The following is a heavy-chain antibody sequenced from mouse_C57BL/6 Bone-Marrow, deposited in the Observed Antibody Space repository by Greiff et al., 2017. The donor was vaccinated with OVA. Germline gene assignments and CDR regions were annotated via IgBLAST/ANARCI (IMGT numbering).Heavy chain of an antibody. Sequence: QVQLKESGTELVKPGASVKLSCKASGYTFTSYWMHWVKQRPGQGLEWIGNINPSNGGTNYNEKFKSKATLTVDKSSSTAYMQLSSLTSEDSAVYYCAREGWLLRNYYAMDYWGQGTSVTVSS. J-gene: IGHJ4*01. CDR3: AREGWLLRNYYAMDY. CDR2: INPSNGGT. D-gene: IGHD2-3*01. CDR1: GYTFTSYW. V-gene: IGHV1-53*01.